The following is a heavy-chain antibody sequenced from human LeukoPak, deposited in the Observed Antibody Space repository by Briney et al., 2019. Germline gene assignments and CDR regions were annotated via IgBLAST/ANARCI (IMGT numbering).Heavy chain of an antibody. Sequence: EGSLRLSCAASGFTFSSYWMSWVRQAPGKGLEWVANIKQDGSEKYYVDSVKGRFTISRDNAKNSLYLQMNSLRAEDTAVYYCARDTIRFLYPPGAAFDIWGQGTMVTVSS. D-gene: IGHD3-3*01. CDR3: ARDTIRFLYPPGAAFDI. CDR2: IKQDGSEK. V-gene: IGHV3-7*01. CDR1: GFTFSSYW. J-gene: IGHJ3*02.